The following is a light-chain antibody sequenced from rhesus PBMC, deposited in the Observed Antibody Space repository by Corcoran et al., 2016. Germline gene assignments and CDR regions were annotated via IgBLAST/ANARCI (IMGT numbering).Light chain of an antibody. CDR3: QHGYGTPLT. CDR1: ENVNNY. Sequence: DIQMTQSPSSLSASVGDRVTITCRASENVNNYLNWYQQKPGKAPKLRINKASTLHSGVPSRFSGSGCGTDYTFTISSLQPEDVATYYCQHGYGTPLTFGGGTKVELK. V-gene: IGKV1-74*01. CDR2: KAS. J-gene: IGKJ4*01.